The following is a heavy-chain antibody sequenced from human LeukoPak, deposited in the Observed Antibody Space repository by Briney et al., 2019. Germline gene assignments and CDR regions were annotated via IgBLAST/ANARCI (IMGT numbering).Heavy chain of an antibody. CDR1: GYTYTSYY. CDR3: ARDLTQTGTTPRGWFDP. V-gene: IGHV1-46*01. J-gene: IGHJ5*02. D-gene: IGHD1-7*01. Sequence: GASVKVSCKASGYTYTSYYMHWVRQAPGQGLEWMGIINPSGGSKSYAQKFQGRVTMTRDTSTSTVYMELSSLRSEDTAVYYCARDLTQTGTTPRGWFDPWGQGTLVTVSS. CDR2: INPSGGSK.